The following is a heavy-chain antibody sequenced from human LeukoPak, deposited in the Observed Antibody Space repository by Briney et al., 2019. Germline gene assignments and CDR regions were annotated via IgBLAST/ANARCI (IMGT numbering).Heavy chain of an antibody. CDR1: GFTFSSHW. D-gene: IGHD6-13*01. V-gene: IGHV3-7*05. J-gene: IGHJ5*02. Sequence: GGSLRLSCAASGFTFSSHWMNWVRQAPGKGLEWVANIKEDGSEKYYVDSVEGRFTISRDNAKNSLYLQMNSLRAEDTAVYYCARVDSTSWFDHWGQGTLVTVSS. CDR3: ARVDSTSWFDH. CDR2: IKEDGSEK.